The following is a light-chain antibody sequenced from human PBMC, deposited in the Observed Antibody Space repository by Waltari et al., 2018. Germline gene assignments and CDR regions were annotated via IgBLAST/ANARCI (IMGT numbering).Light chain of an antibody. CDR2: RNN. Sequence: QSVLTLPPSASGTPGQRVTISCSGSRSNIGSNYVYWYQQLPGTAPKLLIYRNNQRPSGVPDRFSGSKSGTSASLAISGLRSEDEADYYCAAWDDSLSGRVFGGGTKVTVL. CDR1: RSNIGSNY. CDR3: AAWDDSLSGRV. V-gene: IGLV1-47*01. J-gene: IGLJ3*02.